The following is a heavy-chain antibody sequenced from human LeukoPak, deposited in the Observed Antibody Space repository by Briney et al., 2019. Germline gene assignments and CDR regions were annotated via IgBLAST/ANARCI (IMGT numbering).Heavy chain of an antibody. Sequence: PSETLSLTCAVHGGSFSGYYWSWIRQPPGKGLEWIGEINHSGSTNYNPSLKSRVTISVDTSKNQFSLKLSSVTAADTAVYYCARVPYSSGWYYFDYWGQGTLVTVSS. J-gene: IGHJ4*02. CDR2: INHSGST. D-gene: IGHD6-19*01. V-gene: IGHV4-34*01. CDR1: GGSFSGYY. CDR3: ARVPYSSGWYYFDY.